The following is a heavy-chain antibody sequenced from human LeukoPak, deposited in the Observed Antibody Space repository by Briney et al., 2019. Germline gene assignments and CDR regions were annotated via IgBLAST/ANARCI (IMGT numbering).Heavy chain of an antibody. D-gene: IGHD2-15*01. Sequence: ASVKVSCKASGYTLTSYGISWVRQAPGQGLEWMGWISAYNGNTNYAQKLQGRVTMTTDTSTSTAYMELRSLRSDDTAVYYCARDRYCSGGSCYSGLDYWGQGTLVTVSS. CDR3: ARDRYCSGGSCYSGLDY. CDR1: GYTLTSYG. J-gene: IGHJ4*02. CDR2: ISAYNGNT. V-gene: IGHV1-18*01.